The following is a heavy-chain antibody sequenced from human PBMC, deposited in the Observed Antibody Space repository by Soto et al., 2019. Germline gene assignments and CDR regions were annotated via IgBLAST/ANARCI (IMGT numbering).Heavy chain of an antibody. CDR3: AATPVNQENWFDP. CDR2: ISGSGGST. Sequence: EVQLLESGGGLVQPGGSLRLSCAASGFTFSSYAMSWVRQAPGKGLEWVSAISGSGGSTYYADSVKGRFTISRDNSKNPLYLQMNSLRAEDTAVYYCAATPVNQENWFDPWGQGTLVTVSS. J-gene: IGHJ5*02. CDR1: GFTFSSYA. V-gene: IGHV3-23*01. D-gene: IGHD1-1*01.